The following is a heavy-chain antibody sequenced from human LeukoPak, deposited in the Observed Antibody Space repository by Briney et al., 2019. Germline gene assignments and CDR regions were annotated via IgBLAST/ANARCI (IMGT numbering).Heavy chain of an antibody. CDR1: GFTFSSYW. Sequence: PGGSLRLSCAASGFTFSSYWMHWVRHAPGKGLVWVSRINSDGSSTSYADSVKGRFTISRDNAKNTLYLQMNSLRAEDTAVYYCARAPQYYDILSLFDYWGQGTLVTVSS. D-gene: IGHD3-9*01. J-gene: IGHJ4*02. V-gene: IGHV3-74*01. CDR2: INSDGSST. CDR3: ARAPQYYDILSLFDY.